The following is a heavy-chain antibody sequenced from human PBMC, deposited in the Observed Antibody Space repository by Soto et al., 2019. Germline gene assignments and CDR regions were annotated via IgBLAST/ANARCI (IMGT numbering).Heavy chain of an antibody. CDR3: ARLYSSDWSFEC. CDR2: TYYRSKWFY. V-gene: IGHV6-1*01. J-gene: IGHJ4*02. CDR1: GDIVSSNTVS. Sequence: SQTLSLTCDISGDIVSSNTVSWSWIRQSPSRGLEWLGRTYYRSKWFYDYAVSLKSRIAINADTSKNQFSLQLTSVTPEDTAVYYCARLYSSDWSFECWGQGNRVTVSS. D-gene: IGHD6-19*01.